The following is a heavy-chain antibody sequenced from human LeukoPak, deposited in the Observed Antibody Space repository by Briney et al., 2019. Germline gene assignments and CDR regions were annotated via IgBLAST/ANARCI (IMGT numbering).Heavy chain of an antibody. CDR3: ALAIGRVVGTFDY. CDR2: IRSKIDGGTA. J-gene: IGHJ4*02. CDR1: GFTFSNAW. D-gene: IGHD3-22*01. Sequence: PGGSLRLSCATSGFTFSNAWMNWVRQAPGKGLEWVGHIRSKIDGGTADHAAPLQGRFTISRDDSKSTLYLQMNSLKTEDTSVYYCALAIGRVVGTFDYWGQGTLVTVSS. V-gene: IGHV3-15*01.